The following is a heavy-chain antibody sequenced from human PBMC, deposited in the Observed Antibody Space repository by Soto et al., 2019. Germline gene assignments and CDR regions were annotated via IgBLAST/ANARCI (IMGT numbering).Heavy chain of an antibody. CDR3: ARDPDGYYYYGMDV. V-gene: IGHV3-21*01. J-gene: IGHJ6*02. Sequence: EVPLVESGGGLVKPGGSLRLSCAASGFTFSSYSMNWVRQAPGKGLEWVSSISSSSSYIYYADSVKGRFTISRDNAKNSLYLQMNSLRAEDTAVYYCARDPDGYYYYGMDVWGQGTTVTVSS. CDR1: GFTFSSYS. CDR2: ISSSSSYI.